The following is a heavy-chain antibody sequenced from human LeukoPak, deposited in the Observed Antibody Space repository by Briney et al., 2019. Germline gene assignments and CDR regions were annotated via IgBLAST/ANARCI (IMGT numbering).Heavy chain of an antibody. CDR2: IYPDDSET. CDR3: ARQSRLGELSFSDAFDI. D-gene: IGHD3-16*02. CDR1: GYSFSHYW. V-gene: IGHV5-51*01. Sequence: GESLKISCKGSGYSFSHYWIGWVRQMPGKGLEWMGLIYPDDSETRYSPSFQGQVTISADKSINTAYLEWSTLKASDTAMYYCARQSRLGELSFSDAFDIWGQGTMVTVSS. J-gene: IGHJ3*02.